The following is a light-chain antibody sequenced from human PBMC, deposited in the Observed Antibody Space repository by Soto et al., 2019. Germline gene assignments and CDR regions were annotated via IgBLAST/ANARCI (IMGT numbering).Light chain of an antibody. CDR3: QQYGSSPRT. CDR1: QGVSSSY. V-gene: IGKV3-20*01. J-gene: IGKJ1*01. CDR2: GAS. Sequence: EIVLTQSPGTLSLSPGERATLSCRASQGVSSSYLAWYRQKPGQAPRLLIYGASSRATGIPARFSGSGSGTDFTLAISRLEPADLAVYYCQQYGSSPRTFGKGTKVEIK.